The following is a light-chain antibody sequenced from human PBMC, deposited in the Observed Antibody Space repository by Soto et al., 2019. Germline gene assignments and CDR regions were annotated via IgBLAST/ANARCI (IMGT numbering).Light chain of an antibody. J-gene: IGKJ5*01. CDR3: QEYNNWSSIT. Sequence: EIGMTQSPATLSVSPGERATLSCRASQSVSSNLAWYPQKPGQAPRLLIYGASTRATGIPARFSGSGSGTEFTLTISSLPSEDFAVYYCQEYNNWSSITFGQGTRLEIK. CDR2: GAS. V-gene: IGKV3-15*01. CDR1: QSVSSN.